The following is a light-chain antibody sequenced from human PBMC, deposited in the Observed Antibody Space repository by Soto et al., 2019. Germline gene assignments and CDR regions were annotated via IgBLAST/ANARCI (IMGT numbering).Light chain of an antibody. V-gene: IGKV3-20*01. CDR3: QQYGYYPIT. CDR1: QTVRNNY. Sequence: EFLFTQSPGTLSLSPGERATLSCRASQTVRNNYLAWYQHKPGQAPRLLIYAASSRDTGSPDRFSGGGSGTDFTLTISRLEPEDFEVYYCQQYGYYPITFGQGTRLEIK. CDR2: AAS. J-gene: IGKJ5*01.